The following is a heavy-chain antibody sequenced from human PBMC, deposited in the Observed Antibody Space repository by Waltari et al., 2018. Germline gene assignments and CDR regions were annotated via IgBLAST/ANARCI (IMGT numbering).Heavy chain of an antibody. Sequence: EVHLVVSGGGLVQPGGYLRLSCAASGFPFTDYWLSWVRQAPGKGPEWVANIHKDGSEKNYVDYVKGRFTISRDNAKDSVYLQMNSLRADDTAMYYCVRDHWGPDYWGQGTLVTVSS. V-gene: IGHV3-7*01. CDR2: IHKDGSEK. CDR1: GFPFTDYW. J-gene: IGHJ4*02. D-gene: IGHD7-27*01. CDR3: VRDHWGPDY.